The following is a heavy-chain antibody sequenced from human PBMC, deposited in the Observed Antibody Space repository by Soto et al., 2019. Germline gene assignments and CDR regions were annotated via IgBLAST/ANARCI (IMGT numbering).Heavy chain of an antibody. CDR3: ARVAFRSGYYYYMDV. V-gene: IGHV4-61*08. CDR1: GGSISSGGYY. CDR2: INHSGST. Sequence: SETLSLTCTVSGGSISSGGYYWSWIRQHPGKGLEWIGEINHSGSTNYNPSLKSRVTISVDTSKNQFSLKLSSVTAADTAVYYCARVAFRSGYYYYMDVWGKGTTVTVSS. J-gene: IGHJ6*03.